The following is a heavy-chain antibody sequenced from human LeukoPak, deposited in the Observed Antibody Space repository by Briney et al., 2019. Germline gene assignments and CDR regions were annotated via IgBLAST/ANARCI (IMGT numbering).Heavy chain of an antibody. CDR1: GFTFNSSA. J-gene: IGHJ4*02. Sequence: GGSLRLSCAASGFTFNSSAMSWVRQAPGKGLEWVSAISHGVGTTYYADSVKGRFTISRGNSKNALYLQMNSLRAEDAAVYYCAKGGSTSCYSRSDYWGQGTLVTVSS. CDR2: ISHGVGTT. CDR3: AKGGSTSCYSRSDY. D-gene: IGHD2-2*01. V-gene: IGHV3-23*01.